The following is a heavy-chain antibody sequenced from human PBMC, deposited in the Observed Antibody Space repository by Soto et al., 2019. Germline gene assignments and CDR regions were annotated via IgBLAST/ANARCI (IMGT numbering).Heavy chain of an antibody. V-gene: IGHV1-18*01. CDR2: ISAYNGNT. D-gene: IGHD6-13*01. CDR3: ASGYSSIWYRISSGYYGMHV. J-gene: IGHJ6*02. Sequence: ASVKVSCKASGYTFTSYGISWVRQAPGQGLEWMGWISAYNGNTNYAQKLQGRVTMTTDTSTSTAYMELRSLRSDDTAVYYCASGYSSIWYRISSGYYGMHVWGQGIMVSGSS. CDR1: GYTFTSYG.